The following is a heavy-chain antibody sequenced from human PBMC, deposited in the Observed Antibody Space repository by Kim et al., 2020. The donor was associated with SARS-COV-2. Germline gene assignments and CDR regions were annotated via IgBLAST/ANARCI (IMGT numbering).Heavy chain of an antibody. CDR2: IIPIFGTA. CDR1: GGTFSSYA. V-gene: IGHV1-69*13. Sequence: SVKVSCKASGGTFSSYAISWVRQAPGQGLEWMGGIIPIFGTANYAQKFQGRVTITADESTSTAYMELSSLRSEDTAVYYCARGGAQQLPRVLVGAFDIWGQGTMVTVSS. CDR3: ARGGAQQLPRVLVGAFDI. J-gene: IGHJ3*02. D-gene: IGHD6-13*01.